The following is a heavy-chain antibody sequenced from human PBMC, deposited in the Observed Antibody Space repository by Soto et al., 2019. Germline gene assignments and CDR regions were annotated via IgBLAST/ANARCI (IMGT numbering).Heavy chain of an antibody. V-gene: IGHV3-7*01. J-gene: IGHJ3*02. Sequence: GGSLRLSCAASGFTFSSYWISWVRQAPGKGLEWVANIKQDGSEKYYVDSVKGRFTISRDNAKNSLYLQMNSLRAEDTAVYYCARTYYDFWSGYSNRVDAFDIWAKGQWSPSPQ. CDR1: GFTFSSYW. CDR2: IKQDGSEK. D-gene: IGHD3-3*01. CDR3: ARTYYDFWSGYSNRVDAFDI.